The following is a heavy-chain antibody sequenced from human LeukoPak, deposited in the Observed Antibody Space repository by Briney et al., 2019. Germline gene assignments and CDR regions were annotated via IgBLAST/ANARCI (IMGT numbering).Heavy chain of an antibody. V-gene: IGHV3-23*01. Sequence: PGGSLRLSCAASGFTFSSYAMSWVRQAPGKGLEWVSAISGSGSTIYYADSVKGRFTISRDNAKNSLYLQMNSLRAEDTAVYYCARDVGTVTPSFYFDYWGQGTLVTVSS. CDR3: ARDVGTVTPSFYFDY. D-gene: IGHD4-17*01. CDR1: GFTFSSYA. J-gene: IGHJ4*02. CDR2: ISGSGSTI.